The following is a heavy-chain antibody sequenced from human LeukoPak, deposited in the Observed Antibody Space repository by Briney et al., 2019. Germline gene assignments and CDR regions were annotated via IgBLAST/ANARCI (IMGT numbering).Heavy chain of an antibody. CDR2: INHSEST. J-gene: IGHJ4*02. D-gene: IGHD3-10*01. CDR3: AREYYYGSGSYYHHFDY. V-gene: IGHV4-34*01. Sequence: PSETLSLTCAVYGGSFSGYYWSWLRQPPGKGLEWIGEINHSESTNYNPSLKSRVTVSVDTSKNQFSLKLSSVTAADTAVYYCAREYYYGSGSYYHHFDYWGQGTLVTVSS. CDR1: GGSFSGYY.